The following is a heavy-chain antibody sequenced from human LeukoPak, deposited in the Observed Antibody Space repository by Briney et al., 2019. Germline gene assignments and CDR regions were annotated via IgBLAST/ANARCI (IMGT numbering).Heavy chain of an antibody. CDR2: INHSGST. D-gene: IGHD1-26*01. V-gene: IGHV4-34*01. Sequence: PSETLSLTCAVYGGSFSGYYWSWIRQPPGKGLEWIGEINHSGSTNYNPSLRSRVTISVDTSKNQFSLKLSSVTAADTAVYYCASHSLILGDAFDIWGQGTMVTVSS. J-gene: IGHJ3*02. CDR1: GGSFSGYY. CDR3: ASHSLILGDAFDI.